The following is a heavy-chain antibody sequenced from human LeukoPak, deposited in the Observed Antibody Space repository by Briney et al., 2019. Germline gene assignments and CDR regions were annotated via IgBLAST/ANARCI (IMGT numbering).Heavy chain of an antibody. J-gene: IGHJ6*03. CDR1: GFTFSSYS. Sequence: GGSLRLSCAASGFTFSSYSMNWVRQAPGKGLEWVSYISSSSSTIYYADSVKGRFTISRDNAKNSLYLQMNSLRAEDTAVYYCARATTPLKTPVRFLEWLMDYYMDVWGKGTTVTVSS. D-gene: IGHD3-3*01. CDR2: ISSSSSTI. CDR3: ARATTPLKTPVRFLEWLMDYYMDV. V-gene: IGHV3-48*04.